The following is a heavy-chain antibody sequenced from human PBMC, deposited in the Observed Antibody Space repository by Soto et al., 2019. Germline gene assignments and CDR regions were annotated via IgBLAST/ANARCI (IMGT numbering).Heavy chain of an antibody. CDR2: ARDKGHGSTT. CDR1: GFTFSDHY. CDR3: TRESRGGVQPDAFDV. J-gene: IGHJ3*01. D-gene: IGHD1-1*01. Sequence: GGSLRLSCAASGFTFSDHYMDWVRQAPGKGLEWVGRARDKGHGSTTEYAASVKGRFTISRDDSINSLYLQMNSLKTEDTAVYYCTRESRGGVQPDAFDVWGQGTMVTVSS. V-gene: IGHV3-72*01.